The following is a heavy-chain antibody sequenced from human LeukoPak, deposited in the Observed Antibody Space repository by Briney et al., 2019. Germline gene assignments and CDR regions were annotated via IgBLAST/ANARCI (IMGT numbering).Heavy chain of an antibody. CDR1: GFTFSGYS. J-gene: IGHJ4*02. D-gene: IGHD1-26*01. CDR3: ARVGATPHFDY. V-gene: IGHV3-21*01. CDR2: ISSSSSYI. Sequence: GGSLRLSCAASGFTFSGYSMNWVRQAPGKGLEWVSFISSSSSYIYYADSVKGRFTISRDNAKNSLYLQMNSLRAEDTAVYYCARVGATPHFDYWGQGTLVTVSS.